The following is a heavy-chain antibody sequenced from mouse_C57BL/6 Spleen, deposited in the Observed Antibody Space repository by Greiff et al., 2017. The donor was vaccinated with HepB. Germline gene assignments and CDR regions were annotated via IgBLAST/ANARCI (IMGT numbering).Heavy chain of an antibody. CDR2: IDPSDSET. CDR1: GYTFTSYW. Sequence: QVQLQQPGAELVRPGSSVKLSCKASGYTFTSYWMHWVKQRPIQGLEWIGNIDPSDSETHYNQKFKDKATLTVDKSSSTAYMQLSSLTSEDSAVYYGASPGSSYGDLDVWGKGTTVTVSS. CDR3: ASPGSSYGDLDV. V-gene: IGHV1-52*01. J-gene: IGHJ1*03. D-gene: IGHD1-1*01.